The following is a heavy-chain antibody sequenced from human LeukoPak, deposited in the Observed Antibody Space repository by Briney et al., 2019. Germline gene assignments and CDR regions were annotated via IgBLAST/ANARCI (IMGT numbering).Heavy chain of an antibody. CDR2: IYYSGST. CDR1: GGSISGYY. V-gene: IGHV4-59*01. D-gene: IGHD1-1*01. CDR3: ARGGPDTTYYYYGMDV. Sequence: PSETLSLTCTVSGGSISGYYWSWIRQPPGKGLEWIGYIYYSGSTNYNPSLKSRVTISVDTSKNQFSLKLSSVTAADTAVYYCARGGPDTTYYYYGMDVWGQGTTVTVSS. J-gene: IGHJ6*02.